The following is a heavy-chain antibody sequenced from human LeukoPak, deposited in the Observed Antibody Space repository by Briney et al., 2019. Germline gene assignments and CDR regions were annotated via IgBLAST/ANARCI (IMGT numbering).Heavy chain of an antibody. CDR3: AREVRPSGVYDY. V-gene: IGHV3-53*01. J-gene: IGHJ4*02. Sequence: GGSLRLSCAASGFTVSSNYMSWVRQAPGKGLEWVSVIYSGGSTYYADSVKGRFTISRDNSKNTLYLQMNSLRAEDTAVYYCAREVRPSGVYDYWGQGTPVTVSS. CDR2: IYSGGST. CDR1: GFTVSSNY. D-gene: IGHD3-10*01.